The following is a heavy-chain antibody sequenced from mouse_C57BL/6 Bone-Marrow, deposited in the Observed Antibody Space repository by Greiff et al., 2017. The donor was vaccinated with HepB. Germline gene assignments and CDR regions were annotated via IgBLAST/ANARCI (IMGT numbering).Heavy chain of an antibody. CDR3: ARRPNGSRNAMDY. CDR2: ISSGGSYT. CDR1: GFTFSSYG. J-gene: IGHJ4*01. Sequence: VQLVESGGDLVKPGGSLKLSCAASGFTFSSYGMSWVRQTPDKRLEWVATISSGGSYTYYPDSVKGRFTISRDNAKNTLYLQMSSLKSEDTAMYYCARRPNGSRNAMDYWGQGTSVTVSS. D-gene: IGHD1-1*01. V-gene: IGHV5-6*01.